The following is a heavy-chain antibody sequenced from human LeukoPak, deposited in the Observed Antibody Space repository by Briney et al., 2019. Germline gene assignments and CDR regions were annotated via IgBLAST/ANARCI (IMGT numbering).Heavy chain of an antibody. CDR1: GGSISSYY. CDR3: ARMQYRRSEYYYYGMDV. J-gene: IGHJ6*02. D-gene: IGHD6-6*01. V-gene: IGHV4-59*01. CDR2: IYYSGST. Sequence: SETLSLTCTVSGGSISSYYWSWIRPPPGKGLERIGYIYYSGSTNYNPSLKSRVTISVETSKNQFSLKLSSVTAADTAVYYCARMQYRRSEYYYYGMDVWGQGTTVTVSS.